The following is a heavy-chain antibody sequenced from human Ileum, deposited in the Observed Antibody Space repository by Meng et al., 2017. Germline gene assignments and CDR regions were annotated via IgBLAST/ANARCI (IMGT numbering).Heavy chain of an antibody. CDR2: IHHSGST. D-gene: IGHD1-26*01. Sequence: QAQRRGSGPGLLKPSGTPSLTCAVSGGSISTSDWWSWVRQPPGKGLEWIGEIHHSGSTNYNPSLKSRVTISVDKSKNQFSLKLNSVTAADTAVYYCAREWSGSYRHFDYWGQGTLVTVSS. V-gene: IGHV4-4*02. CDR3: AREWSGSYRHFDY. J-gene: IGHJ4*02. CDR1: GGSISTSDW.